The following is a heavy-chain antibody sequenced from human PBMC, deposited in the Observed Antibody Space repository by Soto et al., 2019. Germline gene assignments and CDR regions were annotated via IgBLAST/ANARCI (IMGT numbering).Heavy chain of an antibody. Sequence: QVQLQESGPGLVKPSETLSLTCTVSGGSISSYYWSWIRQPPGKGLEWIGYIYYSGSTNYNPSLKSRVTISVYTSKNQVSLKLSSVTAADTAVYYCAREGVSSSWYNYYGMDVWGQGTTVTVSS. D-gene: IGHD6-13*01. CDR1: GGSISSYY. V-gene: IGHV4-59*01. J-gene: IGHJ6*02. CDR3: AREGVSSSWYNYYGMDV. CDR2: IYYSGST.